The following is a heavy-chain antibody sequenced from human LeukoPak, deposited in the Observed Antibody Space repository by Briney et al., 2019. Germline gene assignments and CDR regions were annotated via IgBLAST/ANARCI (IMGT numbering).Heavy chain of an antibody. CDR2: IYYSGST. CDR3: ARHVGGYGDHYYFDY. CDR1: GGSISSYY. J-gene: IGHJ4*02. Sequence: PSETLSLTCTVSGGSISSYYWSWIRQPPGKGLEWIGYIYYSGSTNYNPSLKSRVTISVDTSKNQFSLKLSSVTAADTAVYYCARHVGGYGDHYYFDYWGQGTLVTVSS. D-gene: IGHD4-17*01. V-gene: IGHV4-59*08.